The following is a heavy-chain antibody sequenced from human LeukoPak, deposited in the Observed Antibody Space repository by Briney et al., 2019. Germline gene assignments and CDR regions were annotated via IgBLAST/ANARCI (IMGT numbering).Heavy chain of an antibody. CDR3: ARGPYSSSNYFDY. Sequence: GGSLRLSCAASGFTFSTYSMNWVRQFPGKGLEWVSYISNIGSTIYYADSVRGRITISRDNAKNSLYLQMNSLRAEDTAVYYCARGPYSSSNYFDYWGQGTLVTVSS. J-gene: IGHJ4*02. D-gene: IGHD6-6*01. V-gene: IGHV3-48*01. CDR1: GFTFSTYS. CDR2: ISNIGSTI.